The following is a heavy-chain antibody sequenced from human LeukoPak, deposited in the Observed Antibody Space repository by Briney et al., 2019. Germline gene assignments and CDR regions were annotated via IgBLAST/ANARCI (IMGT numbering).Heavy chain of an antibody. V-gene: IGHV4-38-2*02. D-gene: IGHD4-17*01. CDR3: ARDLGINYGDYVGSI. CDR1: GYSSTSGYY. CDR2: VSQTGST. Sequence: SETLSLTCTVSGYSSTSGYYWGWIRQAPEKGLEWIGSVSQTGSTYYNPSLMSRLTMSLDTSKNQFSLQLRSVTAEDTATYYCARDLGINYGDYVGSIWGQGTMVTVSS. J-gene: IGHJ3*02.